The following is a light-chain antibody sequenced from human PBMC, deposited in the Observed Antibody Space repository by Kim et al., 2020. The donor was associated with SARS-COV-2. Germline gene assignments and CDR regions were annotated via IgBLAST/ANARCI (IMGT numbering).Light chain of an antibody. V-gene: IGLV2-14*03. CDR1: NSYVGRYNS. CDR3: SSSTYNTNVV. J-gene: IGLJ1*01. CDR2: DVN. Sequence: QSVVTQPASVSGSPGQSISISCTGSNSYVGRYNSVSWYQLHPGKAPKLLIFDVNSRPSGVSSRFSGSKSGNTASLTISGLQAEDEADYYRSSSTYNTNVVFGTGTKVTVL.